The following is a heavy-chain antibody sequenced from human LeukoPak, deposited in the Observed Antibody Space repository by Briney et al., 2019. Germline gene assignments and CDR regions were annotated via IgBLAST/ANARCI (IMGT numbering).Heavy chain of an antibody. Sequence: GGSLRLSCAASGFTFSSYWMSWVRQAPGKGLEWVANIKQDGSEKYYVDSVKGRFTISRDNAKNSLYLQMNSLKAEDTAVYYCVREGGSGSYSQYWGQGTLVTVSA. D-gene: IGHD3-10*01. CDR3: VREGGSGSYSQY. CDR1: GFTFSSYW. V-gene: IGHV3-7*01. J-gene: IGHJ4*02. CDR2: IKQDGSEK.